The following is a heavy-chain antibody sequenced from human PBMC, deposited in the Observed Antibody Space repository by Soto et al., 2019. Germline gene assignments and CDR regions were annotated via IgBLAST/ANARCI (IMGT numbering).Heavy chain of an antibody. Sequence: QVQLVQSGAEVKKPGASVKVSCKASGYSFINYGVSWVRQAPGQGLEWMGWISPYNGNTNYAQKLQGRVTMTTDTSTRTAYMELRSLRSDATAVYYCARKDVVVPAAIPQFDPWGQGTLVTVSS. V-gene: IGHV1-18*04. CDR1: GYSFINYG. CDR3: ARKDVVVPAAIPQFDP. D-gene: IGHD2-2*02. J-gene: IGHJ5*02. CDR2: ISPYNGNT.